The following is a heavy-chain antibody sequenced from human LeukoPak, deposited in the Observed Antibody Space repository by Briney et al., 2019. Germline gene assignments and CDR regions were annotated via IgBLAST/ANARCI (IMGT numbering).Heavy chain of an antibody. CDR3: SRGHYGDTYGMDV. J-gene: IGHJ6*02. V-gene: IGHV3-21*01. D-gene: IGHD4-17*01. Sequence: GGSLRLSCAASGSTFSDCMNWVRQAPGEGLEWVSTISNSGTYMYYADSVQGRFTISRDNAKNSLYLQMNSLRAEDTALYYCSRGHYGDTYGMDVWGQGTTVTVSS. CDR2: ISNSGTYM. CDR1: GSTFSDC.